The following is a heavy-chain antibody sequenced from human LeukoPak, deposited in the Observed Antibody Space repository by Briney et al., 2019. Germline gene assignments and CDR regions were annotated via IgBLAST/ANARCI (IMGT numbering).Heavy chain of an antibody. V-gene: IGHV4-59*11. J-gene: IGHJ3*02. Sequence: SETLALTCAVSGGSLSSHYRRWIRQPPGKGLEWMGYILYSGRTNNNPSLKSRVTISVDTSKSQCTLKLTSVSAADTAVYYCARDVGGSYGDDVHDAFDICCQGTMVIVSS. D-gene: IGHD4-17*01. CDR1: GGSLSSHY. CDR2: ILYSGRT. CDR3: ARDVGGSYGDDVHDAFDI.